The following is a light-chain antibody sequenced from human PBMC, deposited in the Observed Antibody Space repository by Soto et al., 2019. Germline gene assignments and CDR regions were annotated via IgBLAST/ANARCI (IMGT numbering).Light chain of an antibody. CDR3: QQYGASPWT. CDR1: QSVPNSR. Sequence: ESVLTQSPDTLSLSPGERATLSCRASQSVPNSRLAWYQQKPGQAPSLVISDTSIRATGIPDRFSGIGSGTDFTLIIGSLEPEDFAVYFGQQYGASPWTFGQGTKVDIK. V-gene: IGKV3-20*01. CDR2: DTS. J-gene: IGKJ1*01.